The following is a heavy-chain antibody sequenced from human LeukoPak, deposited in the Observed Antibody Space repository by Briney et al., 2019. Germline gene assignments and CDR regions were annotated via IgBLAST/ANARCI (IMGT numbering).Heavy chain of an antibody. CDR2: IRSKAYGGTT. J-gene: IGHJ4*02. CDR1: GFTFGDYA. V-gene: IGHV3-49*03. Sequence: PGGSLRLSCTASGFTFGDYAMSWFRQASGKGLEWVGFIRSKAYGGTTEYAASVKGRFTISRDDSKSIAYLQMNSLKTEDTAVYYCSPSGYLIDYWGQGTLVTVSS. CDR3: SPSGYLIDY. D-gene: IGHD3-22*01.